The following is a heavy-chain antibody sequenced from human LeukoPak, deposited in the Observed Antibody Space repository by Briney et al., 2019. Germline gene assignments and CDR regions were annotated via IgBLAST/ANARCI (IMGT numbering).Heavy chain of an antibody. D-gene: IGHD6-6*01. CDR3: VKDAGIAARPWYFDS. Sequence: QSGGSLRLSCAASGFTFDDYGLHCVREVPGKGLEWVSGINYQSATFDAVSVKGRFPISRDNAKSLLFLVMDSLRPEDSALYYCVKDAGIAARPWYFDSWGQGTQVIVSS. V-gene: IGHV3-9*01. CDR2: INYQSATF. J-gene: IGHJ4*02. CDR1: GFTFDDYG.